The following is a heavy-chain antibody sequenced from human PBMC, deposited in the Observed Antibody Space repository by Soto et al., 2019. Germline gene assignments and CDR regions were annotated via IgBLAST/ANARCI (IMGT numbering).Heavy chain of an antibody. CDR1: GFTFSSYA. V-gene: IGHV3-23*01. Sequence: EVQLLESGGGLVQPGGSLRLSCAASGFTFSSYAMSWVRQAPGKGLEWVSAISGGGGSTYYADSVKGRSTISRDNSKNTLYLQMNSLRAEDTAVYYCAKGRGYCTSTSCYVGSDYWGQGTLVTVSS. J-gene: IGHJ4*02. CDR2: ISGGGGST. CDR3: AKGRGYCTSTSCYVGSDY. D-gene: IGHD2-2*01.